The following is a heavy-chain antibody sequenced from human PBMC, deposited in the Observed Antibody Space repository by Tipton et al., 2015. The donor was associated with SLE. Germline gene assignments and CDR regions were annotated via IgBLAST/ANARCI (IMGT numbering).Heavy chain of an antibody. CDR2: IYSGGST. CDR1: GFTFSSYA. CDR3: AKGSEQLVCSY. V-gene: IGHV3-23*03. J-gene: IGHJ4*02. D-gene: IGHD6-6*01. Sequence: SLRLSCAASGFTFSSYAMSWVRQAPGKGLEWVSVIYSGGSTYYADSVKGRFTISRDNSKNTLYLQMNSLRAEDTAVYYCAKGSEQLVCSYWGQGTLVTVSS.